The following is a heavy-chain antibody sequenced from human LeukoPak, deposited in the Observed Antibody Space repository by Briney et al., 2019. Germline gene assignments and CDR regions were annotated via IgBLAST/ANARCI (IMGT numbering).Heavy chain of an antibody. D-gene: IGHD3-10*01. V-gene: IGHV3-21*01. CDR3: ARGSRQQYYGSGRPQRFDP. J-gene: IGHJ5*02. CDR1: GFTFSSYS. Sequence: GGSLRLSCAASGFTFSSYSMNWVRQAPGKGLEWVSSISSSSSYIYYADSVEGRFTISRDNAKNSLYLQMNSLRAEDTAVYYCARGSRQQYYGSGRPQRFDPWGQGTLVTVSS. CDR2: ISSSSSYI.